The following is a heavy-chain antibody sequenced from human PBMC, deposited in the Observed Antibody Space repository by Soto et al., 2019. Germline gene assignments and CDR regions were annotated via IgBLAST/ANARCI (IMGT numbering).Heavy chain of an antibody. Sequence: SETLSLTCNVSGSSISSAYYWGWVRQPPGRGLEWIGSVFHRGTTYYNPSLMSRVTISLDTSKNQFSLKLSSVTAADTAVYYCASDFWTGYPLFDYWGHGALVTVSS. CDR3: ASDFWTGYPLFDY. D-gene: IGHD3-3*01. CDR1: GSSISSAYY. CDR2: VFHRGTT. J-gene: IGHJ4*01. V-gene: IGHV4-38-2*02.